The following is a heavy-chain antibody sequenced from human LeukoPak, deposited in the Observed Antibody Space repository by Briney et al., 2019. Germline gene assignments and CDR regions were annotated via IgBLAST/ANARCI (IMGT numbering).Heavy chain of an antibody. V-gene: IGHV4-30-2*01. CDR1: GGSISSGGYY. CDR3: AASFSSPIAAAVSHWFDP. D-gene: IGHD6-13*01. J-gene: IGHJ5*02. CDR2: IYNSGST. Sequence: PSETLSLTCTVSGGSISSGGYYWGWIRQPPGKGLEWIGYIYNSGSTYYNPSLKSRVTISVDRSKNQFYLKLSSLTAADTAVYYCAASFSSPIAAAVSHWFDPWGQGTLVTVSS.